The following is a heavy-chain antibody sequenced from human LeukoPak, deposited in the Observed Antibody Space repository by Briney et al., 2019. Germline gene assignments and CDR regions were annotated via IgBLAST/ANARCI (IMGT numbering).Heavy chain of an antibody. J-gene: IGHJ6*03. D-gene: IGHD3-10*01. CDR2: INPNSGGT. CDR3: ARATRITMVRGVIWGDYYYYYMGV. Sequence: ASVKVSCKASGYTFTGYYMHWVRQAPGQGLEWMGWINPNSGGTNYAQKFQGRVTMTRDTSISTAYMELSRLRSDDTAVYYCARATRITMVRGVIWGDYYYYYMGVWGKGTTVTVSS. CDR1: GYTFTGYY. V-gene: IGHV1-2*02.